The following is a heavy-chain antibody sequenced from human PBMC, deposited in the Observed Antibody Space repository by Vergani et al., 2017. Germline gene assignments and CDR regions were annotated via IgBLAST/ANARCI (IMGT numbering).Heavy chain of an antibody. CDR2: IWYDGSNK. V-gene: IGHV3-33*01. D-gene: IGHD7-27*01. J-gene: IGHJ4*02. CDR3: ARAPGLLGTDPFDY. Sequence: QVQLVESGGGVVQPGRSLRLSCAASGFTFSSYGMHWVRQAPGKGLEWVAVIWYDGSNKYYADSVKGRFTISRDNSKNTLYLQMNSLRAEDTAVYYCARAPGLLGTDPFDYWGQGTLVTVSS. CDR1: GFTFSSYG.